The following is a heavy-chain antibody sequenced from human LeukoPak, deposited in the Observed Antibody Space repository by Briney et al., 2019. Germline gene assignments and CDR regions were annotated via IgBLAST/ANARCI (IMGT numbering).Heavy chain of an antibody. J-gene: IGHJ4*02. Sequence: PSETLSLTCAVYGGSFSGYYWSWIRQPPGKGLEWIGEINHSGSTNYNPSLKSRVTISVDTSENQFSLKLSSVTAADTAVYYCARGGFPGYYFDYWGQGTLVTVSS. V-gene: IGHV4-34*01. D-gene: IGHD3-10*01. CDR1: GGSFSGYY. CDR2: INHSGST. CDR3: ARGGFPGYYFDY.